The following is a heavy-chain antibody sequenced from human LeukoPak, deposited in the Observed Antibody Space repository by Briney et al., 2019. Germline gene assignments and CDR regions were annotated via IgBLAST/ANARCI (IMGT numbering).Heavy chain of an antibody. D-gene: IGHD3-22*01. J-gene: IGHJ6*02. CDR1: GYTFTSYG. CDR3: ARGYYDSSGYPSGMDV. CDR2: ISAYNGNT. Sequence: GASVKVSWKASGYTFTSYGISWVRQAPGQGLEWMGWISAYNGNTNYAQKLQGRVTMTTDTSTSTAYMELRSLRSDDTAVYYCARGYYDSSGYPSGMDVWGQGTTVTVSS. V-gene: IGHV1-18*01.